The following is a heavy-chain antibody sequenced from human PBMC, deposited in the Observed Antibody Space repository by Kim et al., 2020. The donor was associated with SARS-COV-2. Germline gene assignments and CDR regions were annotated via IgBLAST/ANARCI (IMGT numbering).Heavy chain of an antibody. D-gene: IGHD3-10*01. Sequence: YANSVRGRFTISSDYSENNLYQQMDSLSAGDTAVYYCARPSSSHFDFWGQGTLVTVSS. V-gene: IGHV3-33*01. J-gene: IGHJ4*02. CDR3: ARPSSSHFDF.